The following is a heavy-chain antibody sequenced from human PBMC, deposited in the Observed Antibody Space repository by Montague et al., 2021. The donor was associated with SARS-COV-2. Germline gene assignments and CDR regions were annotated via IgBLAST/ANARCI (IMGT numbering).Heavy chain of an antibody. CDR2: IYYGGRT. D-gene: IGHD3-9*01. CDR3: ARLPYILPGYAYFDF. CDR1: GSSISNYY. Sequence: SETLSLTCTVSGSSISNYYWSWIRRPPGKGPVWLGYIYYGGRTNYNPSLRSRVTISVDTSKNQFSLRWSSVTASNTAVYYCARLPYILPGYAYFDFWGQG. J-gene: IGHJ4*02. V-gene: IGHV4-59*08.